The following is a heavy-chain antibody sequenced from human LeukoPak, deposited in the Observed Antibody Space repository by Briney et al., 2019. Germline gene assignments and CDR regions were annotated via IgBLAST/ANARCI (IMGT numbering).Heavy chain of an antibody. J-gene: IGHJ4*02. Sequence: SETLSLTCTVSGGSISSSSYYWGWIRQPPGKGLEWIGNVYYSGSTYYSPSLKSRVTISLDTSKNQFSLKLSSVTAADTALYYCARAYCSSTSCYAFRSLVLDYWGQGTLVTVSS. CDR3: ARAYCSSTSCYAFRSLVLDY. CDR2: VYYSGST. D-gene: IGHD2-2*01. CDR1: GGSISSSSYY. V-gene: IGHV4-39*07.